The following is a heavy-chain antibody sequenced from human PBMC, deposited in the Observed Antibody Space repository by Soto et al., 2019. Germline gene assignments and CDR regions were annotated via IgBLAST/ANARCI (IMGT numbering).Heavy chain of an antibody. V-gene: IGHV3-74*01. D-gene: IGHD2-2*01. CDR2: INSDGSST. CDR1: GFTFSSYW. CDR3: ARDPLLGYCSSTICSSWYYYGMDV. Sequence: GGSLRLSCAASGFTFSSYWMHWVRQAPGKGLVWVSRINSDGSSTSYADSVKGRFTISRDNSKNTLYLQMNSPRAEDTAVYYCARDPLLGYCSSTICSSWYYYGMDVWRQRTTVTVSS. J-gene: IGHJ6*02.